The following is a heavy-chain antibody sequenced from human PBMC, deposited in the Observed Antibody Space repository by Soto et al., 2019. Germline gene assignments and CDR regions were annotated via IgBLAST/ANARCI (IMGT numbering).Heavy chain of an antibody. CDR1: GFTFSSYG. CDR2: ISYDGSNK. Sequence: LRLSCAASGFTFSSYGMHWVRHAPGKGLEWVAVISYDGSNKYYADSVKGRFTISRDNSKNTLYLQMNSLRAEDTAVYYCAKDHIEGYDSSGSPADYWGQGTLVTVSS. V-gene: IGHV3-30*18. CDR3: AKDHIEGYDSSGSPADY. D-gene: IGHD3-22*01. J-gene: IGHJ4*02.